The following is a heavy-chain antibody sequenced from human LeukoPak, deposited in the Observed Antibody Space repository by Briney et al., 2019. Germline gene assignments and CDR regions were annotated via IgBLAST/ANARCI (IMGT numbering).Heavy chain of an antibody. J-gene: IGHJ6*03. CDR3: ARDPTYYYYYMDV. CDR1: GFTFSSYW. V-gene: IGHV3-7*01. CDR2: IKQDGSEK. Sequence: GGSLRLSCAASGFTFSSYWMSWVRQAPGKGLEWVANIKQDGSEKYYVDSVEGRFTISRDNAKNSLYLQMNSLRAEDTAVYYCARDPTYYYYYMDVWSKGTTVTVSS.